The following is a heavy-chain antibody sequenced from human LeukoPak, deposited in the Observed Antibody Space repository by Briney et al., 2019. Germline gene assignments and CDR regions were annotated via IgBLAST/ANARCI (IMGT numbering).Heavy chain of an antibody. CDR1: GGSFSGYY. Sequence: SETLSLTCAVYGGSFSGYYWSWIRQPPGKGLEWIGEINHSGSTNYNPSLKSRVTISVDTSKNQFSLKLSSVTAADTAVYYCARGTRYYDFWSGYYPAYNWFDPWGQGTLATVSS. CDR2: INHSGST. J-gene: IGHJ5*02. V-gene: IGHV4-34*01. D-gene: IGHD3-3*01. CDR3: ARGTRYYDFWSGYYPAYNWFDP.